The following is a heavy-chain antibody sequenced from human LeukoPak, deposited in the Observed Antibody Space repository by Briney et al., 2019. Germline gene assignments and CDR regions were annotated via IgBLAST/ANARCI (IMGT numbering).Heavy chain of an antibody. CDR2: VSNNGGYT. Sequence: GGSLRLSCAASGFTFSSSAMSWVRQAPGKGLEWVSAVSNNGGYTYYADSVQGRFTISRDNSKSTLCLQMNSLRAEDTAVYYCAKSEVVAAYVDYWGQGTLVTVSS. V-gene: IGHV3-23*01. J-gene: IGHJ4*02. D-gene: IGHD2-15*01. CDR3: AKSEVVAAYVDY. CDR1: GFTFSSSA.